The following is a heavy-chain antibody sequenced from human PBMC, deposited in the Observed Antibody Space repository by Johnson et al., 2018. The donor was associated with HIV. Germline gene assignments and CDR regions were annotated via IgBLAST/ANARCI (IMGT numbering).Heavy chain of an antibody. Sequence: QVQLVESGGGVVQPGRSLRLSCVASGFTFSSYVMHWVRQAPGKGLEWVAVISYDGSNKYYADSVKGRFTISRDNSKNTLYLQMNSLRAEDTAVYYCAREKLRYSRPSKHDAFDIWGQGTMVTVSS. V-gene: IGHV3-30*04. CDR1: GFTFSSYV. CDR2: ISYDGSNK. CDR3: AREKLRYSRPSKHDAFDI. J-gene: IGHJ3*02. D-gene: IGHD6-13*01.